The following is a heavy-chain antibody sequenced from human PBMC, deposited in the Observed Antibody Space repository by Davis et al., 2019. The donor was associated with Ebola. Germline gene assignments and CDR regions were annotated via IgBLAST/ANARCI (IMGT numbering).Heavy chain of an antibody. CDR2: IWYDGSNK. CDR1: GFTFSSYG. CDR3: ARGTNDYGDVHYYYYGMDV. V-gene: IGHV3-33*03. D-gene: IGHD4-17*01. Sequence: GESLKISCAASGFTFSSYGMHWVRQAPGKGLEWVAVIWYDGSNKYYADSVKGRFTISRDNAKNSLYLQMNSLRAEDTAVYYCARGTNDYGDVHYYYYGMDVWGQGTTVTVSS. J-gene: IGHJ6*02.